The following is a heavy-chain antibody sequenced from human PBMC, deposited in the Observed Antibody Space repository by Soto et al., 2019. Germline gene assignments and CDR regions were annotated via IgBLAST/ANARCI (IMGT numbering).Heavy chain of an antibody. CDR2: ISSSSSTI. V-gene: IGHV3-48*02. J-gene: IGHJ5*02. Sequence: DVQLLESGGGLVPPGGSLRLSCVASGFTFSSYSMNWVRQAPGKGLEWVSYISSSSSTIYYADSVKGRFTISRDNAKNSLYLQMNSLRDEDTAVYYCARYSSSWYEGWFDPWGQGTLVTVSS. CDR1: GFTFSSYS. D-gene: IGHD6-13*01. CDR3: ARYSSSWYEGWFDP.